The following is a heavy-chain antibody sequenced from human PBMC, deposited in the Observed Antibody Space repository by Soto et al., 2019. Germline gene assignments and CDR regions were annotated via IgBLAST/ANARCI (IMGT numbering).Heavy chain of an antibody. Sequence: PGGSLRLSCAASGYTFRDYSVNWVRQAPGQGLEWISYITSSSSTINYADSVRGRFTISRDNAKNSAYLQMYSLRDEDTAAYYCARVGRGVYGMDVWGLGTTVTVSS. J-gene: IGHJ6*02. CDR1: GYTFRDYS. D-gene: IGHD3-10*01. CDR3: ARVGRGVYGMDV. V-gene: IGHV3-48*02. CDR2: ITSSSSTI.